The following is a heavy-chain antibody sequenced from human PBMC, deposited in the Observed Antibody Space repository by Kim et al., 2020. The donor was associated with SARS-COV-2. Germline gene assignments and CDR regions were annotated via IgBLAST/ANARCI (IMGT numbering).Heavy chain of an antibody. D-gene: IGHD3-9*01. CDR2: ISGYDGSA. J-gene: IGHJ6*01. V-gene: IGHV1-18*01. Sequence: ASVKVSCKTTGYNFKAFGVSWVRRAPGQGLEWMGWISGYDGSARYTHKLEGRVTLSINKLMSTPYMQLRGLRSDDTAVYYCAKTTQYDMPYFYYGMDVWG. CDR1: GYNFKAFG. CDR3: AKTTQYDMPYFYYGMDV.